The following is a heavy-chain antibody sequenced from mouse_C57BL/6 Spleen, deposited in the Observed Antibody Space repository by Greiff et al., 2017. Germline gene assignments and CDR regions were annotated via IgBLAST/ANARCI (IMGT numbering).Heavy chain of an antibody. CDR2: IYPGNSDT. J-gene: IGHJ4*01. Sequence: VQLKESGTVLARPGASVKMSCKTSGYTFTSYWMHWVKQRPGQGLEWIGAIYPGNSDTSYNQKYKGKAKLTAVTSASTAYMELISLTNEDSAVYYCTRNWDGYYAMDYWGQGTSVTVSS. CDR1: GYTFTSYW. V-gene: IGHV1-5*01. D-gene: IGHD4-1*01. CDR3: TRNWDGYYAMDY.